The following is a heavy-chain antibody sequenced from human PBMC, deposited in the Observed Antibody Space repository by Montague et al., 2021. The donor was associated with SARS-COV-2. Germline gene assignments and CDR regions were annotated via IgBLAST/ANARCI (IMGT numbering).Heavy chain of an antibody. Sequence: SETLSLTCTVSGDSISGFYWNWIRQPPGKGLEWIGKIYYSGITNYNPSLKSRVTISVDTYKDQFSLKLIAVTAADTALDYCAGGVVAAPDTSDHWGQGTLVTVSS. D-gene: IGHD6-13*01. CDR3: AGGVVAAPDTSDH. CDR1: GDSISGFY. V-gene: IGHV4-59*13. CDR2: IYYSGIT. J-gene: IGHJ4*02.